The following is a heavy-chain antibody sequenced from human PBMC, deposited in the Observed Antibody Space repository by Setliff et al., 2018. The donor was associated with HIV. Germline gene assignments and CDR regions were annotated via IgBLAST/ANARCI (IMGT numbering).Heavy chain of an antibody. J-gene: IGHJ4*02. CDR3: ARHGIRNWNDVGFDL. Sequence: SETLSLTCAVFDGSRSGIHWSWIRQPPGKGLEWIAEINFGDSTYYKPSLKSRVSISVDTSKNQFSLKLSPVTAADTALYYCARHGIRNWNDVGFDLWGQGTLVTVSS. V-gene: IGHV4-34*01. CDR2: INFGDST. CDR1: DGSRSGIH. D-gene: IGHD1-20*01.